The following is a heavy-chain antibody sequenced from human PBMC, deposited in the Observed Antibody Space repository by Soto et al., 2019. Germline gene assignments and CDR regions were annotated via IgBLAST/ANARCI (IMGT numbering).Heavy chain of an antibody. CDR3: ASWTSGRAGEYFQH. CDR1: GGTFSSYA. J-gene: IGHJ1*01. CDR2: IIPIFGTA. V-gene: IGHV1-69*12. Sequence: QVQLVQSGAEVKKPGSSVKVSCKASGGTFSSYAISWVRQSPGQGLEWMGGIIPIFGTANYAKKFQGRVKITADESTSTAYMALRSMRSEDTAVYYCASWTSGRAGEYFQHWGQGTLVTVSS. D-gene: IGHD1-26*01.